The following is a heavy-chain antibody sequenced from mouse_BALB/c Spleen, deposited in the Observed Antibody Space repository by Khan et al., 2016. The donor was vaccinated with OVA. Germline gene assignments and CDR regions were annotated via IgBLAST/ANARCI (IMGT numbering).Heavy chain of an antibody. CDR1: GDSITRGF. CDR2: ITYSGNI. D-gene: IGHD1-1*01. J-gene: IGHJ4*01. V-gene: IGHV3-8*02. Sequence: VQLKESGPSLVKPSQTLSLTCSVTGDSITRGFWNWIRKFPGNKFEYLGYITYSGNIYYNPSLKSRISITRDTSKSQYYLQLNSVTTEDTATYYCARSYGSWAMDYWGQGTSVTVSS. CDR3: ARSYGSWAMDY.